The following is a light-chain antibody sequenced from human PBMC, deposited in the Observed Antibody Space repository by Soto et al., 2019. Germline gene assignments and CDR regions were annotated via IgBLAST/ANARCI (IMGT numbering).Light chain of an antibody. Sequence: IVMPQSPSTLSVYAGERVALSCRASQSVGSNLAWYQQKPGQAPRLLIYGASNRATGIPDRFSGSGSGTDFTLTISRLEPEDFAVYYCQQYGSSGTFGQGTKVDIK. V-gene: IGKV3-20*01. J-gene: IGKJ1*01. CDR1: QSVGSN. CDR3: QQYGSSGT. CDR2: GAS.